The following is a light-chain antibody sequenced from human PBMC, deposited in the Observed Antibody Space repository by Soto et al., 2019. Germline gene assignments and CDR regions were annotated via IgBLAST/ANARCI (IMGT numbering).Light chain of an antibody. CDR1: SSDVGGYNN. J-gene: IGLJ3*02. Sequence: QSALTQPASVSGSPGQSITISYTGTSSDVGGYNNVSWYQQHPGKAPKLMIYDVSNRPSGVSNRFSGSKSGNTASLTISGLQAEDEADYYCSSYTTSTTWVFGGGTKLTVL. CDR2: DVS. V-gene: IGLV2-14*03. CDR3: SSYTTSTTWV.